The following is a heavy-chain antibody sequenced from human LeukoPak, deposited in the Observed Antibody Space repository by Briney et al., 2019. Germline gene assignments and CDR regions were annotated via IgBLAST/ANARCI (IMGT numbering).Heavy chain of an antibody. CDR3: AKAYSGYSYNWFDP. Sequence: GGSLRLSCVASGFAFSSYWMTWVRQAPGKGLEWVANIKQDGGEEYYVDSVKGRFTISRDNAKNSLFLQMNSLRVEDTAVYYCAKAYSGYSYNWFDPWGQGTLVTVSS. J-gene: IGHJ5*02. D-gene: IGHD5-12*01. V-gene: IGHV3-7*01. CDR2: IKQDGGEE. CDR1: GFAFSSYW.